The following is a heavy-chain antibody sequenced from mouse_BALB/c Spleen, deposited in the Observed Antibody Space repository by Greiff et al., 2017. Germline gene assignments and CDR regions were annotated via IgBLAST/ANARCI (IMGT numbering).Heavy chain of an antibody. CDR1: GFNIKDTY. CDR2: IDPANGNT. CDR3: ARTLLRLRECAY. V-gene: IGHV14-3*02. J-gene: IGHJ3*01. Sequence: EVQLQQSGAELVKPGASVKLSCTASGFNIKDTYMHWVKQRPEQGLEWIGRIDPANGNTKYDPKFQGKATITADTSSNTAYLQLSSLTSEDTAVYYCARTLLRLRECAYWGQGTLVTVSA. D-gene: IGHD1-2*01.